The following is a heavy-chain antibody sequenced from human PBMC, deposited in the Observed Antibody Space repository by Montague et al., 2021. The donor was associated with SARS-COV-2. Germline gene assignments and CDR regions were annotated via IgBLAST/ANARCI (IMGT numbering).Heavy chain of an antibody. V-gene: IGHV3-7*01. D-gene: IGHD3/OR15-3a*01. CDR1: GFTSGDYQ. J-gene: IGHJ4*02. CDR2: INQDETAK. Sequence: SLRLSCAASGFTSGDYQMTWVRQAPGEGLQWVANINQDETAKTYVDSVKGRFTISRDNAKNSLILQVNSLKDEDTAVYYCARSPRGSGTGWLDYWGQGTLVTVSS. CDR3: ARSPRGSGTGWLDY.